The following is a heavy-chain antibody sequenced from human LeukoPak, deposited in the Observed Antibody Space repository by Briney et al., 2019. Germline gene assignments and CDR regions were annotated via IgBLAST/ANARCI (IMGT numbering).Heavy chain of an antibody. D-gene: IGHD2-15*01. CDR1: GGSISSYY. V-gene: IGHV4-59*01. CDR2: IYYSGST. Sequence: SETLSLTCTVSGGSISSYYWSWIRQPPGKGLEWIGYIYYSGSTNYNPSLKSRVTISVDTSKNQFSLKLSSVTAADTAVYYCARGRKRVVAAHKILDYWGQGTLVTVSS. J-gene: IGHJ4*02. CDR3: ARGRKRVVAAHKILDY.